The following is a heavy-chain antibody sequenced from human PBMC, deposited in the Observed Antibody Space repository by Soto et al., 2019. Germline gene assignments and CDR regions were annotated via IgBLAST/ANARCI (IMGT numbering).Heavy chain of an antibody. V-gene: IGHV4-39*01. Sequence: SETLSLTCTVSGGSISSSRYYWAWIRQPPGKGLEYIGNIYYSGTTYYNSSLKSRFTISRDNSKNTLYLQMNSLRAEDTAVYYCARGPTQYPWLFDYWGQGTLVTVSS. CDR3: ARGPTQYPWLFDY. CDR2: IYYSGTT. D-gene: IGHD6-19*01. J-gene: IGHJ4*02. CDR1: GGSISSSRYY.